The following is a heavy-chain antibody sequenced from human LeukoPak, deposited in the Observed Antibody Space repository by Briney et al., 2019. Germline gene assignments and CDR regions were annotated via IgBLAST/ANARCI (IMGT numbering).Heavy chain of an antibody. CDR2: ISDGGSSI. D-gene: IGHD3-22*01. CDR3: AKGTQSDSSGYYFDY. Sequence: QPGGSLRLSCAASGFTFSSYAMSWVRQAPGKGLEWVSAISDGGSSIHYADSVKGRFTISRDNSKNTLYLQMNSLRAEDTAVYYCAKGTQSDSSGYYFDYWGQGTLVTVSS. CDR1: GFTFSSYA. V-gene: IGHV3-23*01. J-gene: IGHJ4*02.